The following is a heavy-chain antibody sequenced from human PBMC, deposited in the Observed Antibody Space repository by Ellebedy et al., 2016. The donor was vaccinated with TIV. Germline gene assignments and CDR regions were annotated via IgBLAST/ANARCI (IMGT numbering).Heavy chain of an antibody. D-gene: IGHD3-10*01. J-gene: IGHJ3*01. Sequence: GESLKISCAASGFTFTNTWMNWVRQAPGKGLEWVSSISGTGDSTYYAESVKGRFTISRDNSKNTLYLQMNSLRAEDTALYYCAKYFHGTGNTNGATFDVWGQGAMVTVSS. V-gene: IGHV3-23*01. CDR2: ISGTGDST. CDR3: AKYFHGTGNTNGATFDV. CDR1: GFTFTNTW.